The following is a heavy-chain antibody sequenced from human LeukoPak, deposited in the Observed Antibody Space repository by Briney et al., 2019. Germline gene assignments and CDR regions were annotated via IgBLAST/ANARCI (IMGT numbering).Heavy chain of an antibody. D-gene: IGHD2-21*01. V-gene: IGHV4-59*08. CDR2: IYDSGST. Sequence: SETLSLTCAVYDGSFSGYYWSWIRQPPGKGLEWIGYIYDSGSTNYNPSLKSRVTISVDTSKTQFSLKLSSVTAADAAVYYCARSDLKYYYYYYGMDVWGQGTTVTVSS. CDR3: ARSDLKYYYYYYGMDV. J-gene: IGHJ6*02. CDR1: DGSFSGYY.